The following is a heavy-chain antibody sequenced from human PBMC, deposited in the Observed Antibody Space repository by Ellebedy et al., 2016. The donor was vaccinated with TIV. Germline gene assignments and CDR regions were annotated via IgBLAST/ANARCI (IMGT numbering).Heavy chain of an antibody. CDR3: ARVRGTESAFDI. CDR2: IYYSGST. V-gene: IGHV4-31*03. J-gene: IGHJ3*02. D-gene: IGHD3-10*01. Sequence: LRLSCTVSGGSISSGGYYWSWIRQHPGKGLEWIGYIYYSGSTYYNPSLKSRVIISVDTSKNQFSLKLSSVTAADTAVYYCARVRGTESAFDIWGQGTMVTVSS. CDR1: GGSISSGGYY.